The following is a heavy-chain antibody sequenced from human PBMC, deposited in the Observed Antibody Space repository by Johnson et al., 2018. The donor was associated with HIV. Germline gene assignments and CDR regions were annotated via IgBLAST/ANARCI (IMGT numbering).Heavy chain of an antibody. J-gene: IGHJ3*02. D-gene: IGHD6-6*01. CDR2: IKSKTDGGTT. V-gene: IGHV3-15*01. CDR3: ARVGQKLVPVPRGAFDI. Sequence: EVQLVESGGGLVKPGGSLRLSCAASGFTFSNAWMSWVRQAPGKGLEWVGRIKSKTDGGTTDYAAPVKGRFTISRDDSKNSLYLQMNSLRAGDTAVYYCARVGQKLVPVPRGAFDIWGQGTMVTVSS. CDR1: GFTFSNAW.